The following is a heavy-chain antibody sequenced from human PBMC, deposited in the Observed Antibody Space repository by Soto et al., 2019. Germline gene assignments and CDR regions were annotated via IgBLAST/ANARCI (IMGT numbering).Heavy chain of an antibody. CDR2: IIPIVGIT. D-gene: IGHD5-12*01. CDR1: GGTFSGTFSSNT. Sequence: QVQLVQSGAEVKKPGSSVKVSCKASGGTFSGTFSSNTINWVRQAPGQGLEWMGRIIPIVGITDYAQKFLGRVTITADKSTRTAYMELSSLRSEDTAVYYCARYPYSGFCYFDYWGQGTLVTVSS. V-gene: IGHV1-69*02. J-gene: IGHJ4*02. CDR3: ARYPYSGFCYFDY.